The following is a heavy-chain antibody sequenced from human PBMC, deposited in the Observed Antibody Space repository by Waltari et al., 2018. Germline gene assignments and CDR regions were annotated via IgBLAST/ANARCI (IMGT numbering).Heavy chain of an antibody. V-gene: IGHV3-21*01. CDR2: ISSSAGYL. CDR3: ARLYSSAWHGD. Sequence: EVQLVESGGGLVKPGGSLRLSCAASGFAFRSYSMNWVRQAPGGGLEWVSSISSSAGYLYYADSVKGRFTISRDNAKNSLYLQMNSLRAEDTAIYYCARLYSSAWHGDWGQGTLVTVSS. CDR1: GFAFRSYS. D-gene: IGHD6-19*01. J-gene: IGHJ4*02.